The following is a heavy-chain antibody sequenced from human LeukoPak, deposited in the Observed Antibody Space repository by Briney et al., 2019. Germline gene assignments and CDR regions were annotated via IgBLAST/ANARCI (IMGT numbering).Heavy chain of an antibody. CDR3: ARDEYYYDSSGYYVPLGAFDI. CDR2: ISSSSSYI. J-gene: IGHJ3*02. V-gene: IGHV3-21*01. CDR1: GFTFSSYS. Sequence: GGSLRLSCAASGFTFSSYSMNWVRQAPGKGLEWVSSISSSSSYIYYADSVKGRFTISRDNAKNSLYPQMNSLRAEDTAVYYCARDEYYYDSSGYYVPLGAFDIWGQGTMVTVSS. D-gene: IGHD3-22*01.